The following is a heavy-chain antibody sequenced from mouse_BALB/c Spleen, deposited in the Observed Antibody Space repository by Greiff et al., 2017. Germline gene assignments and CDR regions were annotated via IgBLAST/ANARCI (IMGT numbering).Heavy chain of an antibody. CDR1: GFTFSSYG. CDR2: ISSGGSYT. J-gene: IGHJ4*01. CDR3: AIYAMDY. Sequence: EVMLVESGGDLVKPGGSLKLSCAASGFTFSSYGMSWVRQTPDKRLEWVATISSGGSYTYYPDSVKGRFTISRDNAKNTLYLQMSSLKSEDTAMYYCAIYAMDYWGQGTSVTVSS. V-gene: IGHV5-6*01.